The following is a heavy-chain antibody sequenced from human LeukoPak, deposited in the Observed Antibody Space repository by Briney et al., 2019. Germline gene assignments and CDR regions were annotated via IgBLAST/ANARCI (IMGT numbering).Heavy chain of an antibody. V-gene: IGHV4-34*01. J-gene: IGHJ4*02. D-gene: IGHD1-26*01. CDR3: AGPSGRDSGSYYNFDY. CDR1: GGSFSGYY. Sequence: SETLSLTCAVYGGSFSGYYWNWIRQPPGKGLEWIGEINHSGSTNYNPSLKSRVTISVDTSKNQFSLKLSSVTAADTAVYYCAGPSGRDSGSYYNFDYWGQGTLVTVSS. CDR2: INHSGST.